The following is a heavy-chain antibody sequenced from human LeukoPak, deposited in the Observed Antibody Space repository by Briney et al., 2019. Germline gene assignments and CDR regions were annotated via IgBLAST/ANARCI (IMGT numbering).Heavy chain of an antibody. D-gene: IGHD6-19*01. V-gene: IGHV4-59*08. J-gene: IGHJ4*02. CDR2: IYYSGST. CDR3: ASETSSGWSQSVHY. CDR1: GGSISSYY. Sequence: SETLSLTCTVSGGSISSYYWSWIRQPPGKGLEWIGYIYYSGSTNYNPSLKSRVTISVDTSKNQFSLKLSSVTAADTAVYYCASETSSGWSQSVHYWGQGTLVTVSS.